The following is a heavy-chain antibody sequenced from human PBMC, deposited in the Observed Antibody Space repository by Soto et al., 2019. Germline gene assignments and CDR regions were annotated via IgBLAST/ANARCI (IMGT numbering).Heavy chain of an antibody. CDR3: ARDELWFGELLSAFDI. V-gene: IGHV1-18*01. Sequence: GASVKVSCKASGYTFSSYGISWVRQAPGQGLEWMGWISANNGKANYAQKLQGRVTMTADTSTSTAYMELRSLRSDDTAVYYCARDELWFGELLSAFDIWGQGTMVTVSS. J-gene: IGHJ3*02. CDR1: GYTFSSYG. D-gene: IGHD3-10*01. CDR2: ISANNGKA.